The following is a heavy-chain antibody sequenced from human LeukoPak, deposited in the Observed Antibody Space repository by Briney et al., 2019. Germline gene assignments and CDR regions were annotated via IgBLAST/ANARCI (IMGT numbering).Heavy chain of an antibody. CDR3: ARSRYSGSLYYFDY. V-gene: IGHV4-61*08. CDR2: IYYSGST. CDR1: GGSISSGDYC. J-gene: IGHJ4*02. D-gene: IGHD1-26*01. Sequence: TPSETLSLTCTVSGGSISSGDYCWSWIRQPPGKGLEWIGYIYYSGSTNYNPSLKSRVTISVDTSKNQFSLKLSSVTAADTAVYYCARSRYSGSLYYFDYWGQGTLVTVSS.